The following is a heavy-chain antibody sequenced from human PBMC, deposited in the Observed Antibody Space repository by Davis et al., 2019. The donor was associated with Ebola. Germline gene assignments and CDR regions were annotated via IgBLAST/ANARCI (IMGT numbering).Heavy chain of an antibody. CDR3: ARDPGLSYGMDV. V-gene: IGHV4-31*03. CDR2: IYYSVST. CDR1: GGSISSGGYY. J-gene: IGHJ6*02. D-gene: IGHD3/OR15-3a*01. Sequence: SETLSLTCTVSGGSISSGGYYWSWIRQHPGKGLEWIGYIYYSVSTYYNPSLKSRVTISVDTSKNQFSLKLSSVTAADTAVYYCARDPGLSYGMDVWSQGTTVTVSS.